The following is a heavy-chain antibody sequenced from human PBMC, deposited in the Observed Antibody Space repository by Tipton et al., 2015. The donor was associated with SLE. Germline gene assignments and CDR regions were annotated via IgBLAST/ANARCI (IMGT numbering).Heavy chain of an antibody. D-gene: IGHD1-26*01. CDR3: ARHGIRPAGGSYYFYYYGMDV. CDR2: IYYSGST. J-gene: IGHJ6*02. V-gene: IGHV4-31*03. CDR1: GGSISSGGYY. Sequence: PSLTCTVSGGSISSGGYYWSWIRQHPGKGLEWIGYIYYSGSTYYNPSLKSRVTISVDTSKNQFSLKLSSVTAADTAVYYCARHGIRPAGGSYYFYYYGMDVWGQGTTVTVSS.